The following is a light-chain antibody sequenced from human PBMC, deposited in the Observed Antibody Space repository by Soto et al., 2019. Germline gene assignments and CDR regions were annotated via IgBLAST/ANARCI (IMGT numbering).Light chain of an antibody. Sequence: DIQMTQYPSTLSASVGDRVTITCRASQSISTWLAWYQQKPGKAPKVLIYDASTLENGVPSRFSGSGSGTEFTLTISSLQPDDFATYYCQQYSSYWTFGLGTKVDIK. CDR1: QSISTW. CDR3: QQYSSYWT. V-gene: IGKV1-5*01. J-gene: IGKJ1*01. CDR2: DAS.